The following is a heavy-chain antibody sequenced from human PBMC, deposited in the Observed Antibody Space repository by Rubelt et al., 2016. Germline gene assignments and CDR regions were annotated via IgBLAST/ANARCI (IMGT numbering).Heavy chain of an antibody. J-gene: IGHJ6*02. D-gene: IGHD2-2*01. V-gene: IGHV3-33*01. CDR3: ARDDLVVPAATDYYYGMDV. CDR2: IWSDGSNK. Sequence: QVQLVESGGGVVQPGRSLRLSCAASGFTFSSYGMHWVRQAPGKGLEWVAVIWSDGSNKYYADSVKGRVTISRDNSKNTLYLQMNSLRAEDTAVYYYARDDLVVPAATDYYYGMDVWGQGTTVTVSS. CDR1: GFTFSSYG.